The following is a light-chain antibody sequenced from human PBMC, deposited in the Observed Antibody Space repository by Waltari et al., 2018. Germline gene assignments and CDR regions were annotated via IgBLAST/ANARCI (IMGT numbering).Light chain of an antibody. V-gene: IGKV4-1*01. J-gene: IGKJ2*01. Sequence: EILLTQSPDSLAVSLGEGATITCKSGQNILYSTNNKNYLAWYQQKAGQPPKLLFYWASTRESGVPDRVSGSGSGTDFTLTISSLQAEDVAVYYCQQYYSSPYTFGQGTRLEIK. CDR1: QNILYSTNNKNY. CDR3: QQYYSSPYT. CDR2: WAS.